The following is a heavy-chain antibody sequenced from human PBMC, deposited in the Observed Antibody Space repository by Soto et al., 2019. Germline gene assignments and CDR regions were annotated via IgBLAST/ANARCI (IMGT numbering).Heavy chain of an antibody. Sequence: GGSLRLSCAASGFTFSSYGMHWVRQAPGKGREWVAVISYDGSNKYYADSVKGRFTISRDNSKNTLYLQMNSLRAEDTAVYFCAKDIVRSTPRYCSGGSGYPGHRHYSDYGMDVWGQGTRVTVSS. D-gene: IGHD2-15*01. CDR2: ISYDGSNK. CDR3: AKDIVRSTPRYCSGGSGYPGHRHYSDYGMDV. V-gene: IGHV3-30*18. J-gene: IGHJ6*02. CDR1: GFTFSSYG.